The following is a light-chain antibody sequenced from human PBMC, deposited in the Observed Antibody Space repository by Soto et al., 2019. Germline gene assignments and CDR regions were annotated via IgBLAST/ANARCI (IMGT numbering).Light chain of an antibody. CDR2: NVN. Sequence: QSALTQPASVSGSPGQSITISCSGTNSDIGAYDYVSWYQQHPGKPPKLIIYNVNNRPSGVSFRFSGSKSANTASLTISWLQNEDEADYYCLSHTTRRIYVFGPGTKLTV. J-gene: IGLJ1*01. V-gene: IGLV2-14*03. CDR1: NSDIGAYDY. CDR3: LSHTTRRIYV.